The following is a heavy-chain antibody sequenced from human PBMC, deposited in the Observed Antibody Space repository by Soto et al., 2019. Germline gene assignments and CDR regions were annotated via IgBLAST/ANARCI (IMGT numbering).Heavy chain of an antibody. Sequence: QVQLVESGGSVVQPGGSRRLSCPASGFSFSYYGLHWVRQAPGKGLEWLALITHDGYNRYYADSVKGRFTISRDNSKITIFLPMNSLTSEDTAVYYCAKGGSFDIWGQGTPVTVSS. D-gene: IGHD6-6*01. CDR1: GFSFSYYG. J-gene: IGHJ4*02. CDR2: ITHDGYNR. CDR3: AKGGSFDI. V-gene: IGHV3-30*18.